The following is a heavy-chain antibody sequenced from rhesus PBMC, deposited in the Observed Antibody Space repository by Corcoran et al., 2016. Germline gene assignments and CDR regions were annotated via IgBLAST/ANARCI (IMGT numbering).Heavy chain of an antibody. CDR1: GGSFSSYW. CDR3: ARVTVAGTLPDFDY. V-gene: IGHV4-80*01. Sequence: QVQLQESGPGLVKPSETLSLTCAVSGGSFSSYWWSWIRQPPGKGLEWIGEINGNSGSTNYNPSLKRRVTISKEASKNQFSLKLSSVTSADTAVYYCARVTVAGTLPDFDYWGQGVLVTVSS. J-gene: IGHJ4*01. CDR2: INGNSGST. D-gene: IGHD6-25*01.